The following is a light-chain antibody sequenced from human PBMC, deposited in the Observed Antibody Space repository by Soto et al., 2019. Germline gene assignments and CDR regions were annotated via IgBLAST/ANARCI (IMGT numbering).Light chain of an antibody. J-gene: IGKJ4*01. CDR3: QQLRMYPST. CDR1: QGVGGW. Sequence: IQVTQSPSSVSASVGDRVTMTCLASQGVGGWLAWYQQKPGEAPKLLIYAASTLYGGVPSRFSGSGSGTDFALTITSLQAEDFATYYCQQLRMYPSTFGGGTKVDIK. CDR2: AAS. V-gene: IGKV1-12*01.